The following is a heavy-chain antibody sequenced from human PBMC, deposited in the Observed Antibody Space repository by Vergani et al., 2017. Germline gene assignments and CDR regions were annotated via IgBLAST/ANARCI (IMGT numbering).Heavy chain of an antibody. J-gene: IGHJ4*02. CDR2: IQFDGSNQ. V-gene: IGHV3-30*02. CDR1: GFTLSNYD. D-gene: IGHD3-16*01. Sequence: QVQLVESGGGVVQRGGSLRLSCATSGFTLSNYDLQWIRQGPGKGLEFVAFIQFDGSNQYYADSVKGRFTLSRDFSKNTLYLQRNSLRTDDTATYYCAKHFRGWGIDYWGQRTQVIVSS. CDR3: AKHFRGWGIDY.